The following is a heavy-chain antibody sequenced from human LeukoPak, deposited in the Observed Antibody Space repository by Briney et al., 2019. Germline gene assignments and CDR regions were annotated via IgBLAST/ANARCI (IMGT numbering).Heavy chain of an antibody. D-gene: IGHD6-19*01. Sequence: GRSLRLSCAASGFTFDDYAMHWVRQAAGKGLEWVSGISWNSGSIGYADSVKGRFTISRDNAKNSLYLQMNSLRAEDTALYYCAKGQGAVAGYYFDYWGQGTLVTVSS. CDR2: ISWNSGSI. CDR3: AKGQGAVAGYYFDY. CDR1: GFTFDDYA. J-gene: IGHJ4*02. V-gene: IGHV3-9*01.